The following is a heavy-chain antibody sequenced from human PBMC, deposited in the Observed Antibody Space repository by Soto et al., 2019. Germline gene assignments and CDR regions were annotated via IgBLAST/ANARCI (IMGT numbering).Heavy chain of an antibody. D-gene: IGHD3-22*01. CDR2: IRSKANSYAT. CDR3: TKYYYDSSGSGDAFDI. CDR1: GFTFSGSA. V-gene: IGHV3-73*01. J-gene: IGHJ3*02. Sequence: PGGSLRLSCAASGFTFSGSAMHWVRQASGKGLEWVGRIRSKANSYATAYAASVKGRFTISRDDSKNTAYLQMNSLKTEDTAVYYCTKYYYDSSGSGDAFDIWGQGTMVTVSS.